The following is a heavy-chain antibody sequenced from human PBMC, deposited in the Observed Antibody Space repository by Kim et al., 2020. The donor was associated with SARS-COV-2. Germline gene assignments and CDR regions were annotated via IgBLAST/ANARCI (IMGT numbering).Heavy chain of an antibody. D-gene: IGHD1-26*01. CDR1: GGTFSSYA. CDR2: IIPIFGTA. V-gene: IGHV1-69*13. Sequence: SVKVSCKASGGTFSSYAISWVRQAPGQGLEWMGGIIPIFGTANYAQKFQGRVTITADESTSTAYMELSSLRSEDTAVYYCAREVGAIHYYYGMDVWGQGTTVTVSS. CDR3: AREVGAIHYYYGMDV. J-gene: IGHJ6*02.